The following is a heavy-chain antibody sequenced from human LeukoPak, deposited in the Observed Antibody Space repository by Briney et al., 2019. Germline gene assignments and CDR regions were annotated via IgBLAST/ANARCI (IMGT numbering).Heavy chain of an antibody. CDR3: TTTYYYDSSGYSI. CDR1: GLTSSDHF. J-gene: IGHJ4*02. V-gene: IGHV3-15*01. D-gene: IGHD3-22*01. CDR2: IKSKTDGGTT. Sequence: PGGSLRLSCAASGLTSSDHFMDWVRQAPGKGLEWVGRIKSKTDGGTTDYAAPVKGRFTISRDDSKNTLYLQMNSLKTEDTAVYYCTTTYYYDSSGYSIWGQGTLVTVSS.